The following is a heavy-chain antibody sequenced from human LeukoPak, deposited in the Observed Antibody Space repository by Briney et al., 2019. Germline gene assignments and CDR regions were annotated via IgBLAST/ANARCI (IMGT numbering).Heavy chain of an antibody. V-gene: IGHV3-30-3*01. Sequence: PGGSLRLSCAASGFTFSSYAMHWVRQAPGKGLEWVAVISYDGSNKYYADSVKGRFTISRDNSKNTLYLQMNSLRAEDTAVYYCAREGGLYSSPVLSADYWGQGTLVTVSS. CDR3: AREGGLYSSPVLSADY. CDR1: GFTFSSYA. J-gene: IGHJ4*02. D-gene: IGHD6-13*01. CDR2: ISYDGSNK.